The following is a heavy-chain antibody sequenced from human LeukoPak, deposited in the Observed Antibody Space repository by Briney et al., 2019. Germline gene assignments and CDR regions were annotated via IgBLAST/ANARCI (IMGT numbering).Heavy chain of an antibody. CDR3: ARSLVN. V-gene: IGHV1-2*02. D-gene: IGHD6-6*01. CDR2: INSNSGVT. Sequence: ASVKVSCKASGYNFTGNYMHWVRQAPGQGLGWMGWINSNSGVTKYAQKFQGRITMTRDTSIRTGYMEVRSLISDDTAIYYCARSLVNWGRGTLVTVSS. J-gene: IGHJ4*02. CDR1: GYNFTGNY.